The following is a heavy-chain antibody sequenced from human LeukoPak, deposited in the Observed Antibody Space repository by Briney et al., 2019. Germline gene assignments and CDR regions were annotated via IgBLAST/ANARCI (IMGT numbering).Heavy chain of an antibody. CDR1: GFTFSSYA. CDR3: ARDWEEILRWIDY. J-gene: IGHJ4*02. D-gene: IGHD4-17*01. Sequence: GGSLRLSCAASGFTFSSYAMHWVRQAPGKGLEWVAVISYDGSNKYYADSVKGRFTISRDNSKNTLYLQMNSLRAEDTAVYYCARDWEEILRWIDYWGQGIQVTVSS. V-gene: IGHV3-30-3*01. CDR2: ISYDGSNK.